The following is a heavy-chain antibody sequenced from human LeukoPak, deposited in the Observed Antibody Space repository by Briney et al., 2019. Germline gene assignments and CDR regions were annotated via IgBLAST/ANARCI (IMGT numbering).Heavy chain of an antibody. J-gene: IGHJ5*02. CDR3: AVYSSSWWENWFDP. Sequence: GASVKVSCKASGYTFTGYYMHWVRQAPGQGLEWMGRINPNSGGTNYAQKFPGRVTMTRDTSISTAYLELSRLRSDDTAVYYCAVYSSSWWENWFDPWGQGTLVTVSS. CDR1: GYTFTGYY. D-gene: IGHD6-13*01. CDR2: INPNSGGT. V-gene: IGHV1-2*06.